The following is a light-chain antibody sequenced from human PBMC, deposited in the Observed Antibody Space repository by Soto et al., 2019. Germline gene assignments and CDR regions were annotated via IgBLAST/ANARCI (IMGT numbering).Light chain of an antibody. CDR2: AAS. Sequence: DIQMTQSTSSLSASVEDRVIITCRASQSISNHLNWYQQKPGKAPKLLIVAASSLQSGVPSRFSGSRSGPDFTLTISSLQPEDFATYYCQQSYSSPPTFGQGTKVEIK. V-gene: IGKV1-39*01. CDR1: QSISNH. J-gene: IGKJ1*01. CDR3: QQSYSSPPT.